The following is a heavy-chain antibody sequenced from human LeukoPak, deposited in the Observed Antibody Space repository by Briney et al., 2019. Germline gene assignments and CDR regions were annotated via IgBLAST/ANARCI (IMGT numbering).Heavy chain of an antibody. D-gene: IGHD5-24*01. CDR2: ISSSGSTI. V-gene: IGHV3-48*03. J-gene: IGHJ4*02. CDR3: TKDRGWLQYYFDF. Sequence: PGGSLRLSCAASGFTFSSYEMNWVRQAPGKGLEWVSYISSSGSTIYYADSVKGRFTISRDNSKNSLYLQMNSLRPEDTALYYCTKDRGWLQYYFDFWGQGTLVTVSS. CDR1: GFTFSSYE.